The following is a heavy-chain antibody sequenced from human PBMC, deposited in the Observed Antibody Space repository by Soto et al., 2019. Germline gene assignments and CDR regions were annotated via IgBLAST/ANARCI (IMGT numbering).Heavy chain of an antibody. Sequence: QVQLQESGPGLVKPSQTLSLTCTVSGGSISSGDYYWSWIRQPPGKGLEWIGYIYYSGSTYYNPSLKSRVTISVDTPKNQFSLKLSSVTAADTAVYYCARCGGGGDKSPYFDYWGQGTLVTVSS. CDR3: ARCGGGGDKSPYFDY. J-gene: IGHJ4*02. CDR2: IYYSGST. D-gene: IGHD2-21*01. V-gene: IGHV4-30-4*01. CDR1: GGSISSGDYY.